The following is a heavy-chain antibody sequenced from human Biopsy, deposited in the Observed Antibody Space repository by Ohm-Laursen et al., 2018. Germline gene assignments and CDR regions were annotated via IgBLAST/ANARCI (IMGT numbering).Heavy chain of an antibody. CDR2: IYYSGST. CDR1: GGSISSDY. CDR3: ARVAGGYAYYYGMDV. J-gene: IGHJ6*02. Sequence: SQTLSLTCTVSGGSISSDYWSWIRQTPGKGLEWIGYIYYSGSTNYNPSLKSRVTMSVDTSKNQFSLRLTSVTAADTAVYYCARVAGGYAYYYGMDVWGQGTTVIVSS. V-gene: IGHV4-59*01. D-gene: IGHD5-12*01.